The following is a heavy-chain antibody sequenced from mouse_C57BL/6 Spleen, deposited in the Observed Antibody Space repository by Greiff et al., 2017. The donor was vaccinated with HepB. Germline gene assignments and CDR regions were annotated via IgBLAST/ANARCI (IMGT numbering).Heavy chain of an antibody. D-gene: IGHD1-1*01. CDR3: ARWDWDYYGSRYYFDY. J-gene: IGHJ2*01. Sequence: QVQLQQPGTELVKPGASVKLSCKASGYTFTSYWMHWVKQRPGQGLEWIGNINPSNGGTNYNEKFKSKATLTVDKSSSTAYMQLSSLTSEDSAVYYCARWDWDYYGSRYYFDYWGQGTTLTVSS. V-gene: IGHV1-53*01. CDR2: INPSNGGT. CDR1: GYTFTSYW.